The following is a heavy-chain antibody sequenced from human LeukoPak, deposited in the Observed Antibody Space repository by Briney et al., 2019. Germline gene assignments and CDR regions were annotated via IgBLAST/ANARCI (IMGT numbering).Heavy chain of an antibody. J-gene: IGHJ6*02. CDR1: GGTFSSYA. CDR3: ARAEDKARYSSSWYLGASYYYYYGMDV. Sequence: ASVKVSCKAFGGTFSSYAISWVRQAPGQGLEWMGGIIPIFGTANYAQKFQGRVTITADESTSTAYMELSSLRSEDTAVYYCARAEDKARYSSSWYLGASYYYYYGMDVWGQGTTVTVSS. V-gene: IGHV1-69*13. CDR2: IIPIFGTA. D-gene: IGHD6-13*01.